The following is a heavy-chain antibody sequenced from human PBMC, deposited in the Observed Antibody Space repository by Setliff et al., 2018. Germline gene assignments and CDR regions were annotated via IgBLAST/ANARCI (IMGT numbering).Heavy chain of an antibody. V-gene: IGHV4-38-2*02. D-gene: IGHD3-3*01. CDR3: ARAASGNSKYYFDY. Sequence: SETLSLTCTVSGYSISSGYYWGWIRQPPGKGLEWIGDMYQSGTNYYNAALQRRVTLSIDTSKNHFSLKVSSVTATDTAVYYCARAASGNSKYYFDYWGQGTLVTVSS. J-gene: IGHJ4*02. CDR2: MYQSGTN. CDR1: GYSISSGYY.